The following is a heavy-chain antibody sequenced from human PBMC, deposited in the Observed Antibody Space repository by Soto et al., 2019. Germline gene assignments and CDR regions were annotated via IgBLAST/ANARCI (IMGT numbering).Heavy chain of an antibody. J-gene: IGHJ4*02. D-gene: IGHD2-15*01. CDR3: VVAAQPHYFDY. Sequence: ASVKVSCKASGYTFTSYGFSWVRQAPGQGLEWMGWITTYNGNTNYAQKLQGRVTMTTDTSTSTAYMELRSLRSDDTAVYYCVVAAQPHYFDYWGQGTLVTVSS. CDR2: ITTYNGNT. V-gene: IGHV1-18*01. CDR1: GYTFTSYG.